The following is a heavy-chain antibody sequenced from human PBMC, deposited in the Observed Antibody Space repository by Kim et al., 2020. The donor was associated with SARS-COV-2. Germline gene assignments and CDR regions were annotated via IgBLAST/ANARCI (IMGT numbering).Heavy chain of an antibody. J-gene: IGHJ4*02. CDR3: ARDKAIAARLFDY. D-gene: IGHD6-6*01. Sequence: QSPQGRVTMTTATSPTTAYMELRSLRSDDTAVYYCARDKAIAARLFDYWGQGTLVTVSS. V-gene: IGHV1-18*01.